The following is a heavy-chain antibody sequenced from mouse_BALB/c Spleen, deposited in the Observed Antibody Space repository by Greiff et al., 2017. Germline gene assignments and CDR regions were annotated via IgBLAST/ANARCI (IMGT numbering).Heavy chain of an antibody. CDR2: ISSGSSTI. D-gene: IGHD1-1*01. V-gene: IGHV5-17*02. CDR3: ARGPTYYYGSSYNYAMDY. CDR1: GFTFSSFG. Sequence: VQLKESGGGLVQPGGSRKLSCAASGFTFSSFGMHWVRQAPEKGLEWVAYISSGSSTIYYADTVKGRFTISRDNPKNTLFLQMTSLRSEDTAMYYCARGPTYYYGSSYNYAMDYWGQGTSVTVSS. J-gene: IGHJ4*01.